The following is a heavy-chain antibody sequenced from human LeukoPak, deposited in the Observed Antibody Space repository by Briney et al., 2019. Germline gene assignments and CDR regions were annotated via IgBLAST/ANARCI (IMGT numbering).Heavy chain of an antibody. CDR3: ARSSYYDSSGYYLGWFDP. CDR1: GYSFTRYW. J-gene: IGHJ5*02. CDR2: IYRGDSDT. V-gene: IGHV5-51*01. Sequence: GEAVKISCKGSGYSFTRYWIGWVRQMPGRGLEWMGIIYRGDSDTRYSPSFQGQVTISADKSISTAVLQWSSLNASDTAMYYCARSSYYDSSGYYLGWFDPWFQGTLVTVSS. D-gene: IGHD3-22*01.